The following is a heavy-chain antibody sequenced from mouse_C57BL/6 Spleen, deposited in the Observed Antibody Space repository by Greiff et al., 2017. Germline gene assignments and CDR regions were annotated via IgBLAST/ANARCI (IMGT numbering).Heavy chain of an antibody. J-gene: IGHJ1*03. CDR3: SRSDYDGWYFDV. D-gene: IGHD2-4*01. CDR1: GYTFTSYW. Sequence: QVQLQQPGAELVRPGSSVKLSCKASGYTFTSYWMAWVKQRPGQGLEWIGNIYPSDSETHYNQKFKDKATLTVDKSSSTAYMQLSSLTSEDSAVYYCSRSDYDGWYFDVWGTGTTVTVSS. CDR2: IYPSDSET. V-gene: IGHV1-61*01.